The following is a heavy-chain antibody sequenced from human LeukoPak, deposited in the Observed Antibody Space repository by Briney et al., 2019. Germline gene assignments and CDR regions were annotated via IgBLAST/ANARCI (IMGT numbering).Heavy chain of an antibody. CDR2: IKEDGSEK. J-gene: IGHJ4*02. D-gene: IGHD1-26*01. Sequence: GSLRLSCAASGFTFSSYWMNRVRQAPGKGLEWVATIKEDGSEKYYVDSVKGRFTISRDNAKNSLYLQLNSMRAEDTAVYYCGRRGSYLDYWGQGTLVTVSS. CDR3: GRRGSYLDY. CDR1: GFTFSSYW. V-gene: IGHV3-7*01.